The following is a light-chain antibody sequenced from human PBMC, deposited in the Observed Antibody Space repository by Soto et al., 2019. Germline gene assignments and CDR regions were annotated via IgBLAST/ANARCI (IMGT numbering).Light chain of an antibody. Sequence: EIVLTQSPATLSLSPGERATISCRASQGVSSYLAWYQQKPGQAPRLLIYDASNRSTGIPARFSGSGSGTDFTLTISSLEPEDFAAYYCQQRSNWRSITFGQGTRLEIK. CDR1: QGVSSY. CDR2: DAS. V-gene: IGKV3-11*01. CDR3: QQRSNWRSIT. J-gene: IGKJ5*01.